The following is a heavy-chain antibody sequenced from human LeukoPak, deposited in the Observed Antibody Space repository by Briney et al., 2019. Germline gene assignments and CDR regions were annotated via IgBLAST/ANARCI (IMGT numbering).Heavy chain of an antibody. Sequence: ASVKVSCKASGGTFSSYAISWVRQAPGQGLEWMGIINPSGGSTSYAQKLQGRVTMTRDMSTSTVYMELSSLRSEDTAVYYCARDEGESGSYLGAIVDPWGQGTLVTVSS. J-gene: IGHJ5*02. D-gene: IGHD1-26*01. CDR3: ARDEGESGSYLGAIVDP. CDR1: GGTFSSYA. V-gene: IGHV1-46*01. CDR2: INPSGGST.